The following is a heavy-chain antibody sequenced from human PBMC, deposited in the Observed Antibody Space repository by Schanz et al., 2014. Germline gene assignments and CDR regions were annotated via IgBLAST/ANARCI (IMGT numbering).Heavy chain of an antibody. J-gene: IGHJ4*02. CDR2: ISYHGSER. V-gene: IGHV3-30*18. CDR3: AKSYDTSGYSGFDY. CDR1: GFSFSDYV. Sequence: QVQLVESGGGVVQPGRSLRLSCAGSGFSFSDYVMYWVRQAPGRGLEWVAVISYHGSERYYADSVKGRFTISRDNSKNTLYLQMNSLRTEDTAVYFCAKSYDTSGYSGFDYWGQGTLVTVSS. D-gene: IGHD3-22*01.